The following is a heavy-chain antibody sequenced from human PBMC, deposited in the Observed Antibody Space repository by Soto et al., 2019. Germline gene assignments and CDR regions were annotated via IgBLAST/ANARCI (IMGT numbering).Heavy chain of an antibody. CDR3: ASRYCSSTSCWGGAFDI. CDR2: IYSGGST. Sequence: EVQLVESGGGLVQPGGSLRLSCAASGFTVSSNYMSWVRQAPGKGLESVSVIYSGGSTYYADSVKGRFTISRHNSKNTLYLQMNSLRAEDTAVYYCASRYCSSTSCWGGAFDIWGQGTMVTVSS. D-gene: IGHD2-2*01. J-gene: IGHJ3*02. V-gene: IGHV3-53*04. CDR1: GFTVSSNY.